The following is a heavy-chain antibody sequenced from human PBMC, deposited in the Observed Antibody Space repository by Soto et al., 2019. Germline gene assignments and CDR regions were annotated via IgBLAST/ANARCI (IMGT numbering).Heavy chain of an antibody. D-gene: IGHD5-12*01. CDR1: GGTFSSYA. CDR2: IIPIFGTA. Sequence: ASVKGSCKASGGTFSSYASIWVRQAPGQGLEWMGGIIPIFGTANYAQKFQGRVTITADESTSTAYMELSSLRSEDTAVYYCALSGYDLGQVDYYYGMDVWGQGTTVTVSS. J-gene: IGHJ6*02. CDR3: ALSGYDLGQVDYYYGMDV. V-gene: IGHV1-69*13.